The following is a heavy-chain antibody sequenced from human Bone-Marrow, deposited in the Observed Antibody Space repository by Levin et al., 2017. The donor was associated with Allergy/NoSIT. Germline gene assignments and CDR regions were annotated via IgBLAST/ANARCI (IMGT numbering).Heavy chain of an antibody. CDR1: GFTFDDYA. J-gene: IGHJ6*03. CDR2: ISWNSGSI. V-gene: IGHV3-9*01. Sequence: QTGGSLRLSCAASGFTFDDYAMHWVRQAPGKGLEWVSGISWNSGSIGYADSVKGRFTISRDNAKNSLYLQMNSLRAEDTALYYCAKDIPYGSGWLGDYYYYYMDVWGKGTTVTVSS. D-gene: IGHD6-19*01. CDR3: AKDIPYGSGWLGDYYYYYMDV.